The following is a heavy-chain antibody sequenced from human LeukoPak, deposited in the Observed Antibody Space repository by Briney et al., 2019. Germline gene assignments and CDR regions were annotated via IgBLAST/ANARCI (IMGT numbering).Heavy chain of an antibody. D-gene: IGHD2-15*01. Sequence: GGSLRLSCAASGFTFRSYSMNWVRQATGKGLEWVSYISFSSSTIYYADSVKGRFTISRDNAQNSLYLQLNSLRAEDTAIYYCARDASYYYYMDVWGKGTTVTVSS. CDR1: GFTFRSYS. J-gene: IGHJ6*03. CDR2: ISFSSSTI. CDR3: ARDASYYYYMDV. V-gene: IGHV3-48*04.